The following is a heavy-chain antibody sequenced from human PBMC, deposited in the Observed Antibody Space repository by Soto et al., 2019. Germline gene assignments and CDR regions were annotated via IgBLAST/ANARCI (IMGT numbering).Heavy chain of an antibody. CDR3: TRRYCSGGGSYSDFDY. D-gene: IGHD2-15*01. V-gene: IGHV3-73*01. CDR2: IKTKVESYAT. Sequence: GGSLRLSCAASGFTLSGFDIHWVRQASGEGLEWVGRIKTKVESYATELAASAKGRFTLSRDDPKNTAYLEMNSLKTEDTAVYYCTRRYCSGGGSYSDFDYWGQGALVTVSS. CDR1: GFTLSGFD. J-gene: IGHJ4*02.